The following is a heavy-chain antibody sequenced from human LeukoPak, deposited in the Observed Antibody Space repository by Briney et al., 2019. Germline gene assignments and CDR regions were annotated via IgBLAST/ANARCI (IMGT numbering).Heavy chain of an antibody. D-gene: IGHD1-26*01. CDR2: INHSGGT. CDR1: GGSFSGYY. J-gene: IGHJ6*02. V-gene: IGHV4-34*01. Sequence: ASETLSLTCAVYGGSFSGYYWSWNRQPPGKGLEWIGEINHSGGTNYNPSLKSRVTISVDTSKNQFSLKLSSVTAADTAVYYCASGSYFGYYYYGMDVWGQGTTVTVAS. CDR3: ASGSYFGYYYYGMDV.